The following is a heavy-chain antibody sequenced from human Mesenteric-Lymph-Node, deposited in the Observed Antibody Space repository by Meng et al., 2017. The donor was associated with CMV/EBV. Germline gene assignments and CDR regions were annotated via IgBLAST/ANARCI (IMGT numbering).Heavy chain of an antibody. J-gene: IGHJ4*02. CDR3: ARWDYSNYFSYSDY. CDR2: INPSSGST. Sequence: ASVKVSCKASGYTFTYYYIHWVRQAPGQGLEWMGVINPSSGSTTHAQKFQGRVTMTRDTSTSTVYMELSSLRSEDTAVYYCARWDYSNYFSYSDYWGQGTLVTVSS. CDR1: GYTFTYYY. V-gene: IGHV1-46*01. D-gene: IGHD4-11*01.